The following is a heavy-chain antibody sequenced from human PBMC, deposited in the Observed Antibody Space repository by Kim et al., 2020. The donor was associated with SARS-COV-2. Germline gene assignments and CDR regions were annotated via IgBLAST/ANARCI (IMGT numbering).Heavy chain of an antibody. CDR2: IYYSGST. D-gene: IGHD3-3*01. CDR1: GGSISSSSYY. V-gene: IGHV4-39*01. J-gene: IGHJ4*02. CDR3: ARHLWRRITIFGVVIEDGEFLPPHPFDY. Sequence: SETLSLTCTVSGGSISSSSYYWGWIRQPPGKGLEWIGSIYYSGSTYYNPSLKSRVTISVDTSKNQFSLKLSSVTAADTAVYYCARHLWRRITIFGVVIEDGEFLPPHPFDYWGQGTLVTVSS.